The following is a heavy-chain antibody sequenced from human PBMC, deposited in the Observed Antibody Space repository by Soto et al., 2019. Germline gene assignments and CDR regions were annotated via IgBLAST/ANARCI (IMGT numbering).Heavy chain of an antibody. J-gene: IGHJ6*03. CDR2: IYYSGST. V-gene: IGHV4-31*03. Sequence: SETLSLTCTVPGGSISSGGYYWSWIRQHPGKGLEWIGYIYYSGSTYYNPSLKSRVTISVDTSKNQFSLKLSSVTAADTAVYYCARGLIPASSRYYYYYYMDVWGKGTTVTVSS. D-gene: IGHD2-2*01. CDR3: ARGLIPASSRYYYYYYMDV. CDR1: GGSISSGGYY.